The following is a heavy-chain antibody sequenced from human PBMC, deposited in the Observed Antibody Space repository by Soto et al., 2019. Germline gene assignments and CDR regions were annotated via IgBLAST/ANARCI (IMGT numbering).Heavy chain of an antibody. D-gene: IGHD5-12*01. CDR1: GFTFSSYS. V-gene: IGHV3-48*01. Sequence: PGGSLRLSCAASGFTFSSYSMNWVRQAPGKGLEWVSYISSSSSTIYYADSVKGRFTISRDNAKNSLYLQMNSLRAEDTAVYYCARDIRHVNIVATTIRNFDAFDIWGQGTMVTV. CDR2: ISSSSSTI. J-gene: IGHJ3*02. CDR3: ARDIRHVNIVATTIRNFDAFDI.